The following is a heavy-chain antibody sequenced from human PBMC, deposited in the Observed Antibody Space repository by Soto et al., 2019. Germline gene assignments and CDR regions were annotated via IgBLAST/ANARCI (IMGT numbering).Heavy chain of an antibody. CDR2: MNPNSGNT. D-gene: IGHD6-19*01. J-gene: IGHJ6*02. CDR1: GYTFTSSD. V-gene: IGHV1-8*01. CDR3: ARGVYSSGWSRNYGMDV. Sequence: QVQLVQSGAEVKKPGASVKVSCKASGYTFTSSDINWVRQATGQGLEWMGWMNPNSGNTGYAQKFQGRVTMTRNTTISTAYMELSSLRSEDTGVYYCARGVYSSGWSRNYGMDVWGQGTTVTVSS.